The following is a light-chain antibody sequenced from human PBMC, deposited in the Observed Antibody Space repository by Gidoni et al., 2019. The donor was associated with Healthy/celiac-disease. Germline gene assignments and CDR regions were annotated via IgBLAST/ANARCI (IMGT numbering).Light chain of an antibody. CDR2: DAS. Sequence: IVLTQSPATLSLSPGERATLSCRASQCVSSYLAWYQQKPGQAPRLLIYDASNRATGIPARFSGSGSGTDFTLTISSLEPEDFAVYYCQQRSNWPPSLTFGGGTKVEIK. V-gene: IGKV3-11*01. J-gene: IGKJ4*01. CDR3: QQRSNWPPSLT. CDR1: QCVSSY.